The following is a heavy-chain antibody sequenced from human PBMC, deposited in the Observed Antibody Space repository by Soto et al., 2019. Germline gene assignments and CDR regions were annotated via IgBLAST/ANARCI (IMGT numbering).Heavy chain of an antibody. Sequence: GGSLRLSCAASGFTFGNFWMSWVRQAPGKGLDWVANIKYDGGEQNYVDSVKGRFTISRDNAKNSLFLQMNSLRAEDTAVYYCAVGFHWFDSWGQGSLVTVSS. CDR2: IKYDGGEQ. CDR3: AVGFHWFDS. V-gene: IGHV3-7*01. CDR1: GFTFGNFW. J-gene: IGHJ5*01.